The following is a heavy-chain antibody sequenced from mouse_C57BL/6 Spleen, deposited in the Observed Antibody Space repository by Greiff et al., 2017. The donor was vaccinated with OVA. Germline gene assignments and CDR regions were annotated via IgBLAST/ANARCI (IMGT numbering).Heavy chain of an antibody. V-gene: IGHV1-52*01. J-gene: IGHJ4*01. CDR3: ARWSIGYYAMDY. CDR1: GYTFTSYW. Sequence: QVQLQQPGAELVRPGSSVKLSCKASGYTFTSYWMHWVKQRPIQGLEWIGNIDPSDSETHYNQKFKDKATLTVDKSSSTAYMQLSSLTSEDSAVYYCARWSIGYYAMDYWGQGTSVTVSA. CDR2: IDPSDSET. D-gene: IGHD2-14*01.